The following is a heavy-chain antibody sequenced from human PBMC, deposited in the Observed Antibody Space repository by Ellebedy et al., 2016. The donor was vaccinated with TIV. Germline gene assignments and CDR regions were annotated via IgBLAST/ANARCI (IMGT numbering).Heavy chain of an antibody. J-gene: IGHJ4*02. CDR3: AVYNWNYYDLDY. CDR1: GYTFTSYA. V-gene: IGHV1-3*01. D-gene: IGHD1-7*01. Sequence: ASVKVSCXASGYTFTSYAMHWVRQAPGQRLEWMGWINAGNGNTKYSQKFQGRVTITRDTSASTAYMELSSLRSEDTAVYYCAVYNWNYYDLDYWGQGTLVTVSS. CDR2: INAGNGNT.